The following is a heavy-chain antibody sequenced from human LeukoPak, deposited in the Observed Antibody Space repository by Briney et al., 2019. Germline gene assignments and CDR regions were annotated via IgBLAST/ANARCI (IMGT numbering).Heavy chain of an antibody. D-gene: IGHD2/OR15-2a*01. V-gene: IGHV3-21*01. CDR3: ARDRISGEYYFDY. J-gene: IGHJ4*02. Sequence: PGGSLRLSCAASGFTFSSYSMNWVRQAPGKGLEWVSSISSSSSYIYYADSVKGRFTISRDNAKNSLYLQMNSLRAEDTAVYYCARDRISGEYYFDYWGQGTLVTVSS. CDR2: ISSSSSYI. CDR1: GFTFSSYS.